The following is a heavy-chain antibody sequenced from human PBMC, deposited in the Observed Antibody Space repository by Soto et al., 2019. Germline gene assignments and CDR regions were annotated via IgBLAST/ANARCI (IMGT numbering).Heavy chain of an antibody. CDR2: IYYSGST. D-gene: IGHD2-15*01. V-gene: IGHV4-59*01. J-gene: IGHJ4*02. CDR1: GGSISSYY. Sequence: SETLSLTCTVSGGSISSYYWSWIRQPPGKGLEWIGYIYYSGSTNYNPSLKSRVTISVDTSKNQFSLKLSSVTAADTAVYYCARARYCSGGSWWYYFDYWGQGTLVTVSS. CDR3: ARARYCSGGSWWYYFDY.